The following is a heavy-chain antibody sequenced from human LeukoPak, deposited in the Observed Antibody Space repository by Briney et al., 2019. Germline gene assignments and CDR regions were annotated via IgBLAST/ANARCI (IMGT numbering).Heavy chain of an antibody. Sequence: ASVKVSCKASGYTFISYGISWVRQAPGQGLEWMGWISAYNGNTNYAQKLQGRVTMTTDTSTSTAYMELRSLRSDDTAVYYCAREYCTNGVCYENYFDYWGRGTLVTVSS. D-gene: IGHD2-8*01. CDR2: ISAYNGNT. J-gene: IGHJ4*02. V-gene: IGHV1-18*01. CDR1: GYTFISYG. CDR3: AREYCTNGVCYENYFDY.